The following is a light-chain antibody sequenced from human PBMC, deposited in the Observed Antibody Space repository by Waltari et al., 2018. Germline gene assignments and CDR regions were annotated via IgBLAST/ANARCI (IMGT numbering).Light chain of an antibody. J-gene: IGKJ1*01. CDR2: AAS. V-gene: IGKV1-27*01. CDR1: QGISNY. CDR3: QKYNSALWT. Sequence: DMQMTQSPSSLSASVGDRVTITCRASQGISNYLAWYQQKPEKVPKLLIYAASTLQSGVPSRFSRSGSGTDFTLTISSLQPEDVATYYCQKYNSALWTFGQGTKVEIK.